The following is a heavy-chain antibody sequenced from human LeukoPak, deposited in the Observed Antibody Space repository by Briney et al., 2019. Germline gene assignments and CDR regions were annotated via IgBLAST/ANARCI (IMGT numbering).Heavy chain of an antibody. Sequence: ASVKVSCTASAYTFTIYGISWVRQAPGQGLEWMGWISAYNGNTNYAQKVQGRVTMTTDTSTSTAYMDLRSLRSDDTAVYYCAREGGGYYYGMDVWGQGTTVTVSS. J-gene: IGHJ6*02. CDR2: ISAYNGNT. V-gene: IGHV1-18*01. CDR1: AYTFTIYG. D-gene: IGHD2-15*01. CDR3: AREGGGYYYGMDV.